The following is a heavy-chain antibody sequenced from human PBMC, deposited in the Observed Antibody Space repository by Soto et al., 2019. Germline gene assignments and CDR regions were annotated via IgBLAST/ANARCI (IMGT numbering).Heavy chain of an antibody. Sequence: EVQLLQSGGGLGQPGGSLTLSCAASGFTFNNFAMTWVRQAPGKGLEWVSSVSSGGDNTWYADSVKGRFTISRDNPKNTLYLHMNILSAADTAVYYCAKVQLPHSTYGGFYFLDFWGQGTLVTVSS. V-gene: IGHV3-23*01. CDR3: AKVQLPHSTYGGFYFLDF. CDR2: VSSGGDNT. D-gene: IGHD4-4*01. CDR1: GFTFNNFA. J-gene: IGHJ4*02.